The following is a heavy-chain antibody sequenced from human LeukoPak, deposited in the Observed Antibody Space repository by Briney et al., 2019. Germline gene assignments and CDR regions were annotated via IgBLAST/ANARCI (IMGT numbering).Heavy chain of an antibody. D-gene: IGHD7-27*01. CDR2: IYHSGST. Sequence: PSETLSLTCSVSGGSFDSKYWSWIRQPPGKGLEWIGYIYHSGSTYYNLSLKSRVTISVDRSKNQFSLKLSSVTAADTAVYYCARDRGDGYFDYWGQGTLVTVSS. CDR1: GGSFDSKY. J-gene: IGHJ4*02. V-gene: IGHV4-30-2*01. CDR3: ARDRGDGYFDY.